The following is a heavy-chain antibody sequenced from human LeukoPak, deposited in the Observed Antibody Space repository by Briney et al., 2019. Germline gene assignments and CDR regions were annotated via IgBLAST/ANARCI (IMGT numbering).Heavy chain of an antibody. V-gene: IGHV4-34*01. CDR1: GGSFSGYY. D-gene: IGHD6-19*01. CDR3: ARGRPPTYSSGWYGDY. J-gene: IGHJ4*02. CDR2: MNHSGST. Sequence: SETLSLTCAVYGGSFSGYYWSWIRQPPGKGLELIGEMNHSGSTNYNPSLKSRVTISVDTSKNQFSLKLSSVTAADTAVYYCARGRPPTYSSGWYGDYWGQGTLVTVSS.